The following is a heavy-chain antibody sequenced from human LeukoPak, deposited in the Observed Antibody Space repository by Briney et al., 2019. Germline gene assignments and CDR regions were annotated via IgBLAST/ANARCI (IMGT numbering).Heavy chain of an antibody. CDR2: IYPDDSDI. D-gene: IGHD1-1*01. Sequence: GESLKISCKGSGYSFTSCWIGWVRQMPGKGLEWMAIIYPDDSDIKYSPSFQGQVTISADKSISTAYLQWSSLKASDTAIYYCARSPRWTFFDYWGQGTLVTVSS. CDR1: GYSFTSCW. V-gene: IGHV5-51*01. J-gene: IGHJ4*02. CDR3: ARSPRWTFFDY.